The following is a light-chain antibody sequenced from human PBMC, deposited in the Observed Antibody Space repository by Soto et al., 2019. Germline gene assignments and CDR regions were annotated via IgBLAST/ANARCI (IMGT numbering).Light chain of an antibody. Sequence: QSALTQPASVSGSPGQSITISCTGTSSDVGGYNYVSWYQQHPGKAPKFMIYDVSSRPSGVSNRFSGSKSGNTAFLTISRLQAEDEADYSCCSYTTSNTRQIVFGTGTKVPVL. V-gene: IGLV2-14*03. CDR2: DVS. J-gene: IGLJ1*01. CDR3: CSYTTSNTRQIV. CDR1: SSDVGGYNY.